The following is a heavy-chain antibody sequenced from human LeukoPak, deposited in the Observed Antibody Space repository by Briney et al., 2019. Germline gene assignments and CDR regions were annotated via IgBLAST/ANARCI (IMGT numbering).Heavy chain of an antibody. Sequence: GGSLRLSCAASGFIFSSYWVTWVRQAPGKGLEWVANMYQDGSEKYYVDSVKGRFTISRDNAKNSLYLQMNSLRAEDTAIYYCAYSSSWNGVYFDYWGQGTLVTVSS. J-gene: IGHJ4*02. CDR2: MYQDGSEK. D-gene: IGHD6-13*01. V-gene: IGHV3-7*01. CDR3: AYSSSWNGVYFDY. CDR1: GFIFSSYW.